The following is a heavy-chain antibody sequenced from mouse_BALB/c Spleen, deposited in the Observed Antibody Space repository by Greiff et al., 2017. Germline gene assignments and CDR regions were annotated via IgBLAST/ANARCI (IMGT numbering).Heavy chain of an antibody. CDR3: ARNFDGYWYFDV. CDR2: IWSGGST. Sequence: QVQLQQSGPGLVQPSQSLSITCTVSGFSLTSYGVHWVRQSPGKGLEWLGVIWSGGSTDYNAAFISRLSISKDNSKSQVFFKMNSLQANDTAIYYCARNFDGYWYFDVWGAGTTVTVSS. CDR1: GFSLTSYG. D-gene: IGHD2-3*01. J-gene: IGHJ1*01. V-gene: IGHV2-2*02.